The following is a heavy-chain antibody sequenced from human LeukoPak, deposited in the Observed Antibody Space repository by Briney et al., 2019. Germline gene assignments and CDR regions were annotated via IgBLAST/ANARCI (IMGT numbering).Heavy chain of an antibody. Sequence: GGSLRLSCAASGFTFSNYAMSWVRQAPGKGLEWVSAISGGGGSTYYADSVKGRFTISRDNSKNTLYLQMNSLRAEDTAVCYCAKAPNFDWFPSDYWGQGTLVTVSS. CDR1: GFTFSNYA. CDR3: AKAPNFDWFPSDY. V-gene: IGHV3-23*01. D-gene: IGHD3-9*01. CDR2: ISGGGGST. J-gene: IGHJ4*02.